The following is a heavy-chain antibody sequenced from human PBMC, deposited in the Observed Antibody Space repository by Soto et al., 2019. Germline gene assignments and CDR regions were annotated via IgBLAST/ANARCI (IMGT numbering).Heavy chain of an antibody. CDR1: GFTFGASA. Sequence: GGSLRLSCAASGFTFGASALQWVRQASGKGLEWLGRIGSKGETYATTYAASVKGRFTISRDDSKKTAYLQMNSLRAEDTAVYHCAKPALEGETSGNFYFDYWGQGNLVTVSS. CDR3: AKPALEGETSGNFYFDY. V-gene: IGHV3-73*01. CDR2: IGSKGETYAT. J-gene: IGHJ4*02. D-gene: IGHD3-22*01.